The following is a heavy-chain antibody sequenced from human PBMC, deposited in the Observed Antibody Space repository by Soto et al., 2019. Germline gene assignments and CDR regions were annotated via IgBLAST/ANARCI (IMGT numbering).Heavy chain of an antibody. Sequence: SETLSLTCTVSGGSISSYYWSWIRQPPGKGLELIGYIYYSGSTNYNPSLKSRVTISVDTSKNQFSLKLSSVTAADTAVYYCARDQYYDFWSGGYYYYYMDVWGKGTTVTVSS. CDR1: GGSISSYY. J-gene: IGHJ6*03. CDR3: ARDQYYDFWSGGYYYYYMDV. V-gene: IGHV4-59*01. D-gene: IGHD3-3*01. CDR2: IYYSGST.